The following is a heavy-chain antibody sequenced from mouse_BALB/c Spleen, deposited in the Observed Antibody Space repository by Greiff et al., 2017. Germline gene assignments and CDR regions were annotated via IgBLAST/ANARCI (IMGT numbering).Heavy chain of an antibody. CDR3: ASKLGRGYFDY. D-gene: IGHD4-1*01. CDR1: GFSLTSYG. J-gene: IGHJ2*01. CDR2: IWAGGST. Sequence: VQRVESGPGLVAPSQSLSITCTVSGFSLTSYGVHWVRQPPGKGLEWLGVIWAGGSTNYNSALMSRLSISKDNSKSQVFLKMNSLQTDDTAMYYCASKLGRGYFDYWGQGTTLTVAS. V-gene: IGHV2-9*02.